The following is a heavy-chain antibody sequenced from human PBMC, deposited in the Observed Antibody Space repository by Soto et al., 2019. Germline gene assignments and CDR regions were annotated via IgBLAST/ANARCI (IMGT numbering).Heavy chain of an antibody. CDR2: ISAYNGNT. J-gene: IGHJ5*02. Sequence: GASVKVSCTASGYPFTSYGISWVRQAPGQGLEWMGWISAYNGNTNYAQKLQGRVTMTTDTSTSTAYMELRSLRSDDTAVYYCARVKTSGYHNWFDPWGQGTLVTVSS. V-gene: IGHV1-18*01. D-gene: IGHD3-22*01. CDR3: ARVKTSGYHNWFDP. CDR1: GYPFTSYG.